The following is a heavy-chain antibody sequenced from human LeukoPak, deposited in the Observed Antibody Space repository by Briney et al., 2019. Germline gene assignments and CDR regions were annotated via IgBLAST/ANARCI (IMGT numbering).Heavy chain of an antibody. CDR1: GGSFSGYY. D-gene: IGHD2-2*01. V-gene: IGHV4-34*01. CDR2: INHSGST. CDR3: AREYCSSTSCYWPFDY. Sequence: KPSETLSLTCAVYGGSFSGYYWSWIRQPPGKGLEWIGEINHSGSTNYNPSLKSRVTISVDTSKNQFSLKLSSVTAADTAVYYCAREYCSSTSCYWPFDYWGQGTLVTVSS. J-gene: IGHJ4*02.